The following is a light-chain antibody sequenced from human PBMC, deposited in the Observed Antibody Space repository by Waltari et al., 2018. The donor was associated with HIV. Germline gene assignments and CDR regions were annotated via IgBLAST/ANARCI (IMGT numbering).Light chain of an antibody. V-gene: IGKV1-39*01. CDR2: AAS. J-gene: IGKJ4*01. CDR1: QSIINY. CDR3: QQSYSTPLT. Sequence: DLQMTQSPSSLSASVGDRVTITCRASQSIINYLNWYQQKPGKVPNLLIYAASSLHSGVPSRFSGSGSGTDFTLTISSLQPEDFATYFCQQSYSTPLTFGGGTKVEIK.